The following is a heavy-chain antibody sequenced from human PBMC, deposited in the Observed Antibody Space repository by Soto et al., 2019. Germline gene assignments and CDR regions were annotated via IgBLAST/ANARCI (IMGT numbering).Heavy chain of an antibody. CDR1: GGSISSGGYY. V-gene: IGHV4-31*03. CDR2: IYYSGST. CDR3: ARGRAPKDYDSRRNNWFDP. J-gene: IGHJ5*02. D-gene: IGHD3-10*01. Sequence: PSETLSLTCTVSGGSISSGGYYWSWIRQHPGKGPEWIGYIYYSGSTYYNPSLKSRVTISVDTSKNQFSLKLSSVTAADTAVYYCARGRAPKDYDSRRNNWFDPWGQGTLVTVSS.